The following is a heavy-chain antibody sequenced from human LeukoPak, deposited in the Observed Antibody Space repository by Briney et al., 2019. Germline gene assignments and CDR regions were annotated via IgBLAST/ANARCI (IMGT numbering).Heavy chain of an antibody. CDR3: ARGQLEWENYYYGMDV. J-gene: IGHJ6*02. V-gene: IGHV3-23*01. D-gene: IGHD1-1*01. Sequence: GGSLRLSCAASGFTFSDHAMSWVRQAPAKGLEWVSSINGNGGGSYYIDSVKGRLTVSRDNSENTLYLQMNSLRAEDTAVYYCARGQLEWENYYYGMDVWGQGTTVTVSS. CDR1: GFTFSDHA. CDR2: INGNGGGS.